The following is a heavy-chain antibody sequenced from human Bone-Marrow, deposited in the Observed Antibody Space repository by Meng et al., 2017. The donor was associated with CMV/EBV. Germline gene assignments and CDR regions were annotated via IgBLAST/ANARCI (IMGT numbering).Heavy chain of an antibody. V-gene: IGHV1-46*01. CDR2: INPSGGST. CDR3: ARDFSSYSSSWYDILHRRQNTKYYYYGMDV. D-gene: IGHD6-13*01. CDR1: GYTFTSYG. Sequence: ASVKVSCKASGYTFTSYGISWVRQAPGQGLEWMGIINPSGGSTSYAQKFQGRVTMTRDTSTSTVYMELSSLRSEDTAVYYCARDFSSYSSSWYDILHRRQNTKYYYYGMDVWGQGTTVTVSS. J-gene: IGHJ6*02.